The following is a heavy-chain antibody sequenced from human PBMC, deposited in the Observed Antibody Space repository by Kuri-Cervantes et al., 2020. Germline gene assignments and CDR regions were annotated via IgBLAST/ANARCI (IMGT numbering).Heavy chain of an antibody. CDR1: GYTFTSYY. CDR2: INPSGGST. V-gene: IGHV1-46*04. J-gene: IGHJ6*03. CDR3: ARARWFRESPLAYYYMDV. Sequence: ASVKVSCKASGYTFTSYYMHWVRQAPGHGLEWMGIINPSGGSTSYADSVKGRFTISRDNAKNTLYLQMNSLRAEDTAVYYCARARWFRESPLAYYYMDVWGKGTTVTVSS. D-gene: IGHD3-10*01.